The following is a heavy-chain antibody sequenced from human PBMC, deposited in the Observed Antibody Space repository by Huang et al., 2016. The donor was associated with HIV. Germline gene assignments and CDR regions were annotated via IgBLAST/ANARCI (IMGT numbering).Heavy chain of an antibody. V-gene: IGHV2-5*01. D-gene: IGHD6-25*01. CDR3: AHSTDASAATFYFDF. CDR2: LYSNGDG. Sequence: QITLRESGPALVKPTQTLTMTCTFSGFSLTTTGVGVGWIRQPPGQALEWLAVLYSNGDGRYSPSLSIRLTITKDTSKNQVVLTMTNMDPVYTATYYCAHSTDASAATFYFDFWGQGTLVAVSS. CDR1: GFSLTTTGVG. J-gene: IGHJ4*02.